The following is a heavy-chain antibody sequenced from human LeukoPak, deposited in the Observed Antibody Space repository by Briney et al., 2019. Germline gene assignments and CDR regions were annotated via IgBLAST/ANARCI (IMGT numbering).Heavy chain of an antibody. CDR1: GGSISRGDYY. V-gene: IGHV4-30-4*01. CDR2: IYYSGST. D-gene: IGHD6-13*01. Sequence: SETLSLTCTVSGGSISRGDYYWSWIRQPPGKGLEWIGYIYYSGSTYYNPSLKSRLTISVDTSKNQFSLKLSSVTAADTAVYYCASTPQYSSSWYYYFDYWGQGTLVTVSS. J-gene: IGHJ4*02. CDR3: ASTPQYSSSWYYYFDY.